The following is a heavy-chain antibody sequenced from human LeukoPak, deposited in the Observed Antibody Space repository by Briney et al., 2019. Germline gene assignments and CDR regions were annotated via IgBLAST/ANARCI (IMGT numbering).Heavy chain of an antibody. CDR2: INHSGST. Sequence: PSETLSLTCAVYGGSFSGYYWSWIRQPPGKGLEWIGEINHSGSTNYNPSLKSRVTISVDTSKNQFSLKLSSVTAADTAVYYCARDREGGENDAFDIWGQGTTVTVSS. V-gene: IGHV4-34*01. J-gene: IGHJ3*02. CDR1: GGSFSGYY. CDR3: ARDREGGENDAFDI. D-gene: IGHD3-16*01.